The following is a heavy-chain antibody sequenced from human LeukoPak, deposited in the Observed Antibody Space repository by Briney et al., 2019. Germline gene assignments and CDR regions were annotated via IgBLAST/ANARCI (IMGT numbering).Heavy chain of an antibody. J-gene: IGHJ5*02. V-gene: IGHV4-59*12. D-gene: IGHD3-10*01. CDR1: GDSISTYY. CDR2: IYYSGNT. CDR3: ARGRFYYYGSVRCGWFDP. Sequence: PSETLSLTCTVSGDSISTYYWTWIRQPPGKGLEWIGYIYYSGNTKYNPSFNSRVTMSVDTSKIQFSLKLTSVTAADTAVYYCARGRFYYYGSVRCGWFDPWGQGTLVTVSS.